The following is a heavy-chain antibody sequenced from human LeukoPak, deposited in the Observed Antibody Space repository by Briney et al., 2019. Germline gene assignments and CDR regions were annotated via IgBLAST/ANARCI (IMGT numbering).Heavy chain of an antibody. CDR3: TTDRYYDNSELQFQH. D-gene: IGHD3-22*01. V-gene: IGHV3-15*01. J-gene: IGHJ1*01. CDR1: GFTLYNAW. Sequence: PGGSLRLSCAASGFTLYNAWMCWVRQAPGKGLEWLGRIKRETDGGTIDYAAPVKGRFTISRDDSRNTLYLQMDSLKIEDTAVYYCTTDRYYDNSELQFQHWGQGTLVTVSS. CDR2: IKRETDGGTI.